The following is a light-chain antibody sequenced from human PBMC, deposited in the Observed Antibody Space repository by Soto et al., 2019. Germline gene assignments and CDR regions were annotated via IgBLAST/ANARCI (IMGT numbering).Light chain of an antibody. Sequence: EIVMTQSPATLSVSPGDRATLSCRASQSVSSNLAWYQQKPGQSPRLLIYGASTRATGIPARFSGSGSGTDCTLTISSLQSEDFAVYYCQQYNNWLWTFGQGTKVDIK. CDR1: QSVSSN. CDR3: QQYNNWLWT. V-gene: IGKV3-15*01. CDR2: GAS. J-gene: IGKJ1*01.